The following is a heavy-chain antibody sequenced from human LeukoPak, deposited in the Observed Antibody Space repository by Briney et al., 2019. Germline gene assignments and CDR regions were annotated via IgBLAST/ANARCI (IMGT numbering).Heavy chain of an antibody. Sequence: SETRSLTCTVSGGSISSYYWSWIRQPPGKGLEWIGYIYYSGSTNYNPSLKSRVTISVDTSKNQFSLKLTSVTAADTAVYYCARTTEGGYTYGYFYYYYMDVWGKGTTVTISS. J-gene: IGHJ6*03. V-gene: IGHV4-59*01. CDR3: ARTTEGGYTYGYFYYYYMDV. CDR2: IYYSGST. CDR1: GGSISSYY. D-gene: IGHD5-18*01.